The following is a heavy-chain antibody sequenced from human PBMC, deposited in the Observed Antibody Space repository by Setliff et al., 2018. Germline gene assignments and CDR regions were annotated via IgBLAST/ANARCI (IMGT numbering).Heavy chain of an antibody. V-gene: IGHV4-38-2*01. CDR1: GFSISSGYY. J-gene: IGHJ5*02. CDR3: ARAHTWSLPNDNSGYPGWFDP. CDR2: IHHSGKA. D-gene: IGHD3-22*01. Sequence: NPSETLSLTCAVSGFSISSGYYWGWIRQPPGKGLEWIVNIHHSGKAYYNPSLKSRVSMSVDTPKNHVSLKLSSVTAADTAVYYCARAHTWSLPNDNSGYPGWFDPWGQGTLVTVSS.